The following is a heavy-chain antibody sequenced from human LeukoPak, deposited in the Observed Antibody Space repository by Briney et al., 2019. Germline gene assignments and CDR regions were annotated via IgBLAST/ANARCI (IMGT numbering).Heavy chain of an antibody. CDR3: AKVRAAAEVYYYYYTDV. V-gene: IGHV3-30*18. D-gene: IGHD6-13*01. J-gene: IGHJ6*03. CDR2: ISYDGSNK. Sequence: GGSLRLSCAASGFTFSSYGMHWVRQAPGKGLEWVAVISYDGSNKYYADSVKGRFTISRDNSKNTLYLQMNSLRAEDTAVYYCAKVRAAAEVYYYYYTDVWGKGTTVTVSS. CDR1: GFTFSSYG.